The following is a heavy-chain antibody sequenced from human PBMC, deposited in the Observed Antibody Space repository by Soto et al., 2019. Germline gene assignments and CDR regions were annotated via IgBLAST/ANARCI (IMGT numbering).Heavy chain of an antibody. CDR3: ARDKGDYYDSTGRNWFDP. CDR1: GGSISGGVYY. CDR2: IYYSGST. D-gene: IGHD3-22*01. J-gene: IGHJ5*02. Sequence: SETMPLTCTVSGGSISGGVYYWSWILQPPGKGLEWIGYIYYSGSTYYNPSLKSLVTISVDTSKNQFSLKLSSVTAADTAVYYCARDKGDYYDSTGRNWFDPWGQGTLVTVSS. V-gene: IGHV4-30-4*01.